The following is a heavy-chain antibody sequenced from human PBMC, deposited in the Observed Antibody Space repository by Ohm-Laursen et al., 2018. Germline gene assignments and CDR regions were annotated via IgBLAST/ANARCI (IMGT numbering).Heavy chain of an antibody. CDR3: ARDRGRHRAGIDV. V-gene: IGHV4-34*01. CDR2: INHSRST. J-gene: IGHJ6*02. D-gene: IGHD3-10*01. Sequence: PSQTLSLTCPVYGGSFSGYCWSWIRQPPGKGLEWIGEINHSRSTNYNPSLKSRVTISVDTSKNQFSLRLSSVTAADTAVYYCARDRGRHRAGIDVWGQGTTVTVSS. CDR1: GGSFSGYC.